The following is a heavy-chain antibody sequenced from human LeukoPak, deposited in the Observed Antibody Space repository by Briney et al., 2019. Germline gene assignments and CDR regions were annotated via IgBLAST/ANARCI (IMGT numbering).Heavy chain of an antibody. V-gene: IGHV3-7*01. CDR1: GFTFSSYW. CDR3: ATGYSYGYLFDY. J-gene: IGHJ4*02. Sequence: AGGSLRLSCAASGFTFSSYWMSWVRQAPGKGLEWVANIKQDGTEKYYADSVKGRFTISRDNAKNSLYLQMNSLRAEDTAVYYCATGYSYGYLFDYWGQGTLVTVSS. D-gene: IGHD5-18*01. CDR2: IKQDGTEK.